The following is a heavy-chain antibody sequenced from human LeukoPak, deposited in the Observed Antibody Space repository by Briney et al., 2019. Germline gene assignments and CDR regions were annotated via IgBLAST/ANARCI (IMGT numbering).Heavy chain of an antibody. CDR3: ASPMYYDYVWGSYRQFDY. D-gene: IGHD3-16*02. V-gene: IGHV4-39*07. Sequence: SETLSLTCTVSGASISSSSYYWGWIRQPPGKGLEWIGSIYYSGSTYYNPSLKSRVTISVDTSKNQFSLKLSSVTAADTAVYYCASPMYYDYVWGSYRQFDYWGQGTLVTVSS. J-gene: IGHJ4*02. CDR2: IYYSGST. CDR1: GASISSSSYY.